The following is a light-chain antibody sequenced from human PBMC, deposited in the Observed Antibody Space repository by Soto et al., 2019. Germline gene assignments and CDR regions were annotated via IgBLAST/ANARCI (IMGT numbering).Light chain of an antibody. CDR1: QSVNSN. CDR3: QQYNNWPWT. CDR2: DAS. V-gene: IGKV3-15*01. J-gene: IGKJ1*01. Sequence: EIVMTQSPATLSVSPGEGATLSCRASQSVNSNLAWYQQKPGQAPRLLIIDASSRAPGIPSGFSGSGSGTEFTLTISSLQSEDLAVYYCQQYNNWPWTFGLGTKVEV.